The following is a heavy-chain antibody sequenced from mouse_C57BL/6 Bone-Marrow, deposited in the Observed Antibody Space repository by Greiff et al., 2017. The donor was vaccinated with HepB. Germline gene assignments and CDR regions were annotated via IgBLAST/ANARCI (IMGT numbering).Heavy chain of an antibody. CDR1: GFTFSSYG. CDR3: ARPNWDGAY. CDR2: ISSGGSYT. V-gene: IGHV5-6*02. Sequence: DVMLVESGGDLVKPGGSLKLSCAASGFTFSSYGMSWVRQTPDKRLEWVATISSGGSYTYYPDSVKGRVTISRDNAKNTLYLQMSSLKSEDTAMYFCARPNWDGAYWGQGTLVIVSA. D-gene: IGHD4-1*01. J-gene: IGHJ3*01.